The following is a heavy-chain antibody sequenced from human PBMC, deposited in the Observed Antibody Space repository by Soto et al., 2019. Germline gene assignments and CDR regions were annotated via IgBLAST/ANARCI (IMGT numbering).Heavy chain of an antibody. CDR1: RDFFKEHDY. D-gene: IGHD2-8*02. CDR2: IRPWNGDA. J-gene: IGHJ4*02. V-gene: IGHV1-2*02. CDR3: VRVSTGWNFDY. Sequence: QVRLVQSGAEVQKPGASVKVSCKAPRDFFKEHDYLHWLREAPGQGLEWTGWIRPWNGDATYAQKFQGRLTLSRDMSIDTMYFDLTSLTSDDTAVYYCVRVSTGWNFDYWGQGTLLTVSS.